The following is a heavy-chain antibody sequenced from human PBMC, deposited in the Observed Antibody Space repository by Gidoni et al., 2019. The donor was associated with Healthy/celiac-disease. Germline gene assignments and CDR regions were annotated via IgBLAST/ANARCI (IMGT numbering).Heavy chain of an antibody. J-gene: IGHJ4*02. Sequence: QVQLQQWCAGLLKPSETLSLTCAVYVGSFSGYYWSWIRQPPGKGLEWIGEINHSGSTNYNPSRKSRVTISVDTSKNQFSLKLSSVTAADTAVYYCARGVELTPGYYFDYWGQGTLVTVSS. D-gene: IGHD1-26*01. CDR3: ARGVELTPGYYFDY. CDR2: INHSGST. CDR1: VGSFSGYY. V-gene: IGHV4-34*01.